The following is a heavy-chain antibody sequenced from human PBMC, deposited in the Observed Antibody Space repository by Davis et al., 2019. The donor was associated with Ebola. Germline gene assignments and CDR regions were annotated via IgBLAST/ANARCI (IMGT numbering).Heavy chain of an antibody. CDR2: MNPNSGNT. D-gene: IGHD1-14*01. J-gene: IGHJ4*02. Sequence: ASVKVSCKASGYTFTSYDINWVRQATGQGLEWMGWMNPNSGNTGYAQKFQGRVTMTRNTSISTAYMELSSLRSEDTAVYYCAREDPDRSSFDYWGQGTLVTVSS. CDR3: AREDPDRSSFDY. V-gene: IGHV1-8*01. CDR1: GYTFTSYD.